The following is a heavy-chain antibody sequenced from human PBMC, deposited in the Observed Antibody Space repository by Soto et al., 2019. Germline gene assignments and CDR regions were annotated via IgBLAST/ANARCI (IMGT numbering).Heavy chain of an antibody. V-gene: IGHV3-33*01. J-gene: IGHJ4*02. Sequence: QPGGSLRLSCAAPGFTFSSYGMHWVRQAPGKGLEWVAVIWYDGSNKYYADSVKGRFTISRDNSKNTLYLQMNSLRAEDTAVYYCARDLGAIVVVPAAIPFDYWGQGT. CDR2: IWYDGSNK. CDR1: GFTFSSYG. D-gene: IGHD2-2*01. CDR3: ARDLGAIVVVPAAIPFDY.